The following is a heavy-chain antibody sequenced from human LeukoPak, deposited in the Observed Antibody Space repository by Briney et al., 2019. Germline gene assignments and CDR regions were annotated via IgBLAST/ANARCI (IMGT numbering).Heavy chain of an antibody. D-gene: IGHD6-13*01. Sequence: GASVRVSCTASGYTFTGYYMHWVRQAPGQGLEWMGWINPNSGGTNYEQKLQGRVTMTRDMYISTAYMELSRLRSDDTAVYYCARKFYSTKRITPWGQGTLVTGFS. CDR3: ARKFYSTKRITP. V-gene: IGHV1-2*02. CDR1: GYTFTGYY. CDR2: INPNSGGT. J-gene: IGHJ4*02.